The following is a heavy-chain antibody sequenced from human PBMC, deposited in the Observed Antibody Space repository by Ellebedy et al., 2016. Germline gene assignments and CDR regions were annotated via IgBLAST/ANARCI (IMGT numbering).Heavy chain of an antibody. Sequence: SLKISCAASGFKFDDYAMHWVRQRPGKGLEWVSSINWNGDSIGYADSVQGRFTVSRDSGKQSVFLQMDGLRPEDTAVYYCAKDIAEWWHGSGSRAFEDWGQGTLAAVSS. CDR3: AKDIAEWWHGSGSRAFED. CDR1: GFKFDDYA. D-gene: IGHD3-10*01. CDR2: INWNGDSI. J-gene: IGHJ4*02. V-gene: IGHV3-9*01.